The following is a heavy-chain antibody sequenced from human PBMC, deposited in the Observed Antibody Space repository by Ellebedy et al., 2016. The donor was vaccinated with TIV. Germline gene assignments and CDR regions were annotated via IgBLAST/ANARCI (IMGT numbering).Heavy chain of an antibody. V-gene: IGHV3-30*18. CDR3: AKDMKHLQANAKDY. D-gene: IGHD4-11*01. J-gene: IGHJ4*02. CDR1: GFTFSNYG. CDR2: ISYDGTNK. Sequence: PGGSLRLSCAASGFTFSNYGMHRVRQAPGKGLEWVAVISYDGTNKYYADSVKGRITISRDNSKNTLYLQMNSLRAEDTAVYYCAKDMKHLQANAKDYWGQGTLVTVSS.